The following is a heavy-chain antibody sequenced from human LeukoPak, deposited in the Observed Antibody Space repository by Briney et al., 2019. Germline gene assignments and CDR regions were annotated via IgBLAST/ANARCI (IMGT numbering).Heavy chain of an antibody. V-gene: IGHV4-59*01. Sequence: PSETLSLTCTVSGGSISSYYWIWLRQPPGKGLEWFGYIYYSRSTNYNPSLKSRVTISVDTSKNQFSLKLSSVTAADTAVYYCARDPGDYYDSSGYFDYWGQGTLVTVSS. CDR3: ARDPGDYYDSSGYFDY. CDR1: GGSISSYY. D-gene: IGHD3-22*01. J-gene: IGHJ4*02. CDR2: IYYSRST.